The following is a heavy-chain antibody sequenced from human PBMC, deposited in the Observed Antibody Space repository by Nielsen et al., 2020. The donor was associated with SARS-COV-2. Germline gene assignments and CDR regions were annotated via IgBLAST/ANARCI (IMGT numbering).Heavy chain of an antibody. CDR2: ISSSGGTT. D-gene: IGHD1-26*01. V-gene: IGHV3-23*01. CDR3: APEWEPVN. J-gene: IGHJ4*02. CDR1: GFTFSNYA. Sequence: GESLKISCAASGFTFSNYAMNWVRQAPGKGLEWVSVISSSGGTTYYAASVKGRFTISRDNSKNTLYLQMNSLRAEDTAVYYCAPEWEPVNWGQGTLVTVSS.